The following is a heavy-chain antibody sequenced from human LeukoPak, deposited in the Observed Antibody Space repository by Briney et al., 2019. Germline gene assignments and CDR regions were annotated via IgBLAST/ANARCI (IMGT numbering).Heavy chain of an antibody. CDR1: GFTFSGSA. J-gene: IGHJ4*02. D-gene: IGHD3-10*01. CDR2: IRSKANSYAT. V-gene: IGHV3-73*01. CDR3: TSQYPEYYSGSGSYPLDY. Sequence: GGSLRLSCAASGFTFSGSAMHWVRQASGKGLEWVGRIRSKANSYATAYAASVKGRFTISRDDSKNTAYLQMNSLKTEDTAVYSCTSQYPEYYSGSGSYPLDYWGQGTLVTVSS.